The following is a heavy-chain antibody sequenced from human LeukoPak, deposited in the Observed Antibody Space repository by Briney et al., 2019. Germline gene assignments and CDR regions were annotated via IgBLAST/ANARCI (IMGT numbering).Heavy chain of an antibody. CDR2: ISSRSSTI. J-gene: IGHJ4*02. D-gene: IGHD3-10*01. CDR3: VSMVRGVGY. V-gene: IGHV3-48*01. Sequence: RSGGSLRLSCAASGFTFSSYSMNWVRQAPGKGLEWVSYISSRSSTIYYAASVKGRFTISRDNSKNSVYLQLNSLRPEDTAMYYCVSMVRGVGYWGQGTLVTVSS. CDR1: GFTFSSYS.